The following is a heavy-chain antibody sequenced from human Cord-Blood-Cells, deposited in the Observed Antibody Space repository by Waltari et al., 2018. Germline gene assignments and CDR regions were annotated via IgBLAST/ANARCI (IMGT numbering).Heavy chain of an antibody. CDR3: ARGSDIVVVPAAIDWYFDL. V-gene: IGHV1-69*01. CDR2: IIPIFGTA. CDR1: GGTFSCYA. J-gene: IGHJ2*01. D-gene: IGHD2-2*01. Sequence: QEQLVQSGAEGKKPGSSVKVSCKAAGGTFSCYAISWVRTARGQGLEWMGGIIPIFGTANYAQKFQGRVTITADEATSTADMELSSLRSEDTAVYYCARGSDIVVVPAAIDWYFDLWGRGTLVTVSS.